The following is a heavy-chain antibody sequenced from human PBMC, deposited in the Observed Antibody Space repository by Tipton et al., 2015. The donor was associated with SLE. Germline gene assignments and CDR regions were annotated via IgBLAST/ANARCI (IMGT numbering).Heavy chain of an antibody. CDR2: IYPSGSA. D-gene: IGHD6-19*01. CDR3: AASVVVAGVYFDH. V-gene: IGHV4-4*07. J-gene: IGHJ4*02. Sequence: TLSLTCTVSGGSITSSYWSWIRQPAGMGLEWIGRIYPSGSANYNPSLKNRVTMSVDTSKNQFSLRLNSVTAADTAVYFCAASVVVAGVYFDHWGLGTLVTVSS. CDR1: GGSITSSY.